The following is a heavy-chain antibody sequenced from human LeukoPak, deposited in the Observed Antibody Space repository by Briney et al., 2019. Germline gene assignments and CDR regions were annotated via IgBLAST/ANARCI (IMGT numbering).Heavy chain of an antibody. J-gene: IGHJ3*02. CDR1: GGSFSGYY. CDR3: ASALSAHAFDI. Sequence: SETLSLTCAVYGGSFSGYYWSWIRQPPGKGLEWIGEINHSGSTNYNPSLKSRVTISVDTSKNQFSLKLSSVTAADTAVYYCASALSAHAFDIWGQGTMVTVSS. V-gene: IGHV4-34*01. CDR2: INHSGST.